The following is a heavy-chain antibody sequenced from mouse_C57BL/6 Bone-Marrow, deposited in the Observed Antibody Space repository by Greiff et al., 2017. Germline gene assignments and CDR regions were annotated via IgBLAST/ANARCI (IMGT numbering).Heavy chain of an antibody. V-gene: IGHV1-62-2*01. CDR3: ARHESHYDGFAY. D-gene: IGHD1-2*01. CDR2: FYPGSGSI. J-gene: IGHJ3*01. Sequence: VQLQQSGAELVKPGASVKLSCTASGFTFTEYTIHWVKQRSGQGLEWIGWFYPGSGSIKYNEKFQYKATLTAAKSSSTVYMELNSLTSEVSAVYFCARHESHYDGFAYWGQGTLVTVSA. CDR1: GFTFTEYT.